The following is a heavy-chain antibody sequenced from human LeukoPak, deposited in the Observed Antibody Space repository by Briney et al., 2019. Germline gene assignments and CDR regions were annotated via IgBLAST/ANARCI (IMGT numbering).Heavy chain of an antibody. Sequence: PGGSLRLSCAASGFTFSSYGMHWVRQAPGKGLEWVAVISYDGSNKYYADSVKGRFTISRDNSKNTLYLQVNSLRPEDTAVYYCARVEMPIIAVFDYWGQGTLVTVSS. CDR1: GFTFSSYG. J-gene: IGHJ4*02. CDR3: ARVEMPIIAVFDY. D-gene: IGHD5-24*01. V-gene: IGHV3-30*03. CDR2: ISYDGSNK.